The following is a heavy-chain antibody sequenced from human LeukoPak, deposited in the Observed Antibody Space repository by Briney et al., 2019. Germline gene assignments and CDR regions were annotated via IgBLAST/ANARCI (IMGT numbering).Heavy chain of an antibody. CDR2: ISSSSTYI. CDR3: ARESYDSGTFDY. V-gene: IGHV3-21*01. J-gene: IGHJ4*02. Sequence: GGSLRLSCAASGFIFSSYSMIWVRQAPGKGLEWVSSISSSSTYIYYADSVKGRFTISRDNAKNSLYLQMNSLRAEDTALYYCARESYDSGTFDYWGQGTLVTVSS. D-gene: IGHD3-10*01. CDR1: GFIFSSYS.